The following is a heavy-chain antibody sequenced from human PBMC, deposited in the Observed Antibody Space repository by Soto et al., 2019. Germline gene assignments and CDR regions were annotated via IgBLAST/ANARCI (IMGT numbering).Heavy chain of an antibody. Sequence: GGSLRLSCAASGFTFSSYAMHWVRQAPGKGLEWVAVISYDGSNKYYADSVKGRFTISRDNSKNTLYLQMNSLRAEYTAVYYCARAGGSYYYYYGMDVWGQGTTVTVSS. D-gene: IGHD2-8*02. CDR2: ISYDGSNK. CDR1: GFTFSSYA. CDR3: ARAGGSYYYYYGMDV. J-gene: IGHJ6*02. V-gene: IGHV3-30-3*01.